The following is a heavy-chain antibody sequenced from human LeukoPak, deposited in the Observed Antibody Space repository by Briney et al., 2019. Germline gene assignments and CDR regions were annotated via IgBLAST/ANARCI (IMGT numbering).Heavy chain of an antibody. Sequence: SETLSLTCTVSGASISSYYWSWIRQPPGKGLEWIGYIYYSGSTNYNPSLKSRVTISVDTSKNQFSLKLSSVTAADTAVYYCAREILVAAGGYGAFDIRGQGTMVTVSS. CDR1: GASISSYY. D-gene: IGHD2-15*01. CDR3: AREILVAAGGYGAFDI. V-gene: IGHV4-59*12. CDR2: IYYSGST. J-gene: IGHJ3*02.